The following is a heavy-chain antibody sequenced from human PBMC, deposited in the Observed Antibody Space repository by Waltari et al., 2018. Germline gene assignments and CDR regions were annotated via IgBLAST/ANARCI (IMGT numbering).Heavy chain of an antibody. CDR3: ARGGGGDWEWFDP. Sequence: QVQLQESGPSLLKPSETLSLICTVSGGSIRCFYWSWVRQPPGKGLDWIGYIYYTGSTNFNPPLKSRVTMSVDTSKNQFSLKLSSVTAADTAFYYCARGGGGDWEWFDPWGQGTLVTVSS. CDR2: IYYTGST. CDR1: GGSIRCFY. J-gene: IGHJ5*02. D-gene: IGHD2-21*02. V-gene: IGHV4-59*12.